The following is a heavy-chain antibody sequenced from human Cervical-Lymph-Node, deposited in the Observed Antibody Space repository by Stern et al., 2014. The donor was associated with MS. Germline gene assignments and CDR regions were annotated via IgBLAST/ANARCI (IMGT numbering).Heavy chain of an antibody. CDR1: GYTFTSYG. CDR2: ISAYNGNT. V-gene: IGHV1-18*01. D-gene: IGHD5-18*01. Sequence: VQLVESGAEVKKPGASVKVSCKASGYTFTSYGISWVRQAPGQGLEWMGWISAYNGNTAYVQKLQGRGTMTTDTSTSTDYMARRSRKSDDTAVYYCARVPLTAMGYSYFDYWGRETLVTVSP. J-gene: IGHJ4*02. CDR3: ARVPLTAMGYSYFDY.